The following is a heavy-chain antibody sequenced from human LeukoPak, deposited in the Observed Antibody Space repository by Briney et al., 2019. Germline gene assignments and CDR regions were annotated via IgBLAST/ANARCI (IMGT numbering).Heavy chain of an antibody. D-gene: IGHD3-3*01. CDR3: ARGYDFWSGYWSHSDY. V-gene: IGHV3-11*01. J-gene: IGHJ4*02. Sequence: GGSLRLSCAASGFTFSDYYMSWIRQAPGKGLEWVSYISSSGSTIYYADSVKGRFTISRDNAKNSLYLQMNSLRAEDTAVYYCARGYDFWSGYWSHSDYWGQGTLVTVSS. CDR1: GFTFSDYY. CDR2: ISSSGSTI.